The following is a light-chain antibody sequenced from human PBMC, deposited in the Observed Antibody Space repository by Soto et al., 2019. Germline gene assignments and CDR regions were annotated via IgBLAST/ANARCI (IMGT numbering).Light chain of an antibody. CDR1: QSVSSY. V-gene: IGKV3-11*01. CDR2: DAS. Sequence: EIVLSQSPATLYLCQGDRAPISCLASQSVSSYLAWYQQKPGQAPRLLTYDASNRATGIPARFSGSGSGTDFTLTISSLEPEDFAVYYCQQRSNWPPITFGQGTRLEI. CDR3: QQRSNWPPIT. J-gene: IGKJ5*01.